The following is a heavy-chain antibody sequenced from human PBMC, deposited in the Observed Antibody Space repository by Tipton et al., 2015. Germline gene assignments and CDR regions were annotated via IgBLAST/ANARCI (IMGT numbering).Heavy chain of an antibody. V-gene: IGHV4-59*01. J-gene: IGHJ6*02. Sequence: GLVKPSETLSLVCSVSGDSIRNKYWSWIRQPPGKGLEWIGYIYYSGSTNYNPSLQSRVTISVDTSQNQFSLKLSSVTAADTAVYYCARGRRDGYNRPRYYYCAMDVWGQGTTVTVSS. D-gene: IGHD5-24*01. CDR2: IYYSGST. CDR3: ARGRRDGYNRPRYYYCAMDV. CDR1: GDSIRNKY.